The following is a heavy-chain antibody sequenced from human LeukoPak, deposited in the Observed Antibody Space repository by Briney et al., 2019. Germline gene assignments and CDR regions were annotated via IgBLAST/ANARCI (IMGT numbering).Heavy chain of an antibody. CDR2: TYPGDSDT. D-gene: IGHD2-2*02. CDR1: GYSFTSYW. CDR3: ATQFIPLPPAIPYYYDGMDV. Sequence: GESLKISCKGSGYSFTSYWIGWVRQMPGRGLEWMGITYPGDSDTRYSPSFQGQVTISADKSISTAYLQWSSLKASDTAMYYCATQFIPLPPAIPYYYDGMDVWGQGTTVTV. V-gene: IGHV5-51*01. J-gene: IGHJ6*02.